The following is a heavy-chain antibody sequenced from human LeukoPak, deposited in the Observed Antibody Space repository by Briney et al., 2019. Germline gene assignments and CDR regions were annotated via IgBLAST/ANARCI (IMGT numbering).Heavy chain of an antibody. Sequence: GGSLRLSCAASGFTFSSYWMSWVRQAPGKGLEWVSYISSSSSTIYYADSVKGRFTIYRDNAENSLYLQMNSLGAEDTAVYYCARDDHYNYYYMDVWGKGTTVTVSS. J-gene: IGHJ6*03. CDR3: ARDDHYNYYYMDV. CDR2: ISSSSSTI. V-gene: IGHV3-48*01. CDR1: GFTFSSYW.